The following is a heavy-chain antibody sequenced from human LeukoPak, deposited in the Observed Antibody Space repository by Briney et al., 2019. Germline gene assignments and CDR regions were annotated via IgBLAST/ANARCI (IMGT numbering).Heavy chain of an antibody. Sequence: GASVKVSCKASRYTFTGYYMHWVRQAPGQGLEWMGWINPNSGGTNYAQKFQGRVTMTRDTSISTAYMELSRLRSDDTAVYYCARAKPEVPLALTGHYYYYYYMDVWGKGTTVTISS. CDR1: RYTFTGYY. J-gene: IGHJ6*03. CDR3: ARAKPEVPLALTGHYYYYYYMDV. V-gene: IGHV1-2*02. CDR2: INPNSGGT. D-gene: IGHD3-9*01.